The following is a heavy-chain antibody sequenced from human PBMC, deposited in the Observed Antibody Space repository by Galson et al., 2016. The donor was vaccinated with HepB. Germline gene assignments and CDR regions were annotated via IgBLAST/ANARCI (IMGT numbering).Heavy chain of an antibody. D-gene: IGHD3-9*01. J-gene: IGHJ6*02. CDR1: GNNFANYW. CDR2: VWPGDSDA. V-gene: IGHV5-51*01. Sequence: QSGAEVKQPGESLRISCKGSGNNFANYWIGWVRQMPGKGLEWMGIVWPGDSDARYNPSFRGQATISADNSITTAYLQWSSLKASDTGIYYCARRNTATISKCVHENNVFAMDVWGQGTTVTVSS. CDR3: ARRNTATISKCVHENNVFAMDV.